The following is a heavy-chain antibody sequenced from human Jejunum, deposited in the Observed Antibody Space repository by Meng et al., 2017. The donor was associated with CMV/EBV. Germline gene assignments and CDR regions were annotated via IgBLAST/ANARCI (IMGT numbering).Heavy chain of an antibody. CDR3: ARESVYDGWFFDL. Sequence: SDFTFSNYNMNWVRQAPGKGLEWVSSITGGSSFIYYADSVKGRFTISRDNAKNSLVLQMNSLRAEDTAVYYCARESVYDGWFFDLWGRGTLVTVSS. CDR2: ITGGSSFI. J-gene: IGHJ2*01. V-gene: IGHV3-21*01. D-gene: IGHD2/OR15-2a*01. CDR1: DFTFSNYN.